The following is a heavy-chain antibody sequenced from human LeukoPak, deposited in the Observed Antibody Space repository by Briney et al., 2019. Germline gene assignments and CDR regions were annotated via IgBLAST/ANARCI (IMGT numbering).Heavy chain of an antibody. CDR2: IHRSGSP. J-gene: IGHJ4*02. CDR3: AREILGGFNPGAY. D-gene: IGHD1-14*01. Sequence: SETLSLTCAVSLDSTTSNFWSWVRQPPGKGLEWIGEIHRSGSPNYNPSLQSRVTISIDRSRNQIVLELSSVTAADTAVYYCAREILGGFNPGAYWGQGTLVTVSS. V-gene: IGHV4-4*02. CDR1: LDSTTSNF.